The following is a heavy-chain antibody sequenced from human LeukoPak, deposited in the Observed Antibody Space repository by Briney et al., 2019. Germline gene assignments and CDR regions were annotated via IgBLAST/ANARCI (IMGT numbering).Heavy chain of an antibody. J-gene: IGHJ4*02. CDR2: IYYSGTP. CDR1: GVSISSGGYY. CDR3: ARLSSGSYVY. Sequence: SETLSLTCTVSGVSISSGGYYWSWIRQHPGKGLEWIGYIYYSGTPYYNPSLKSRVTISVATSKNQFSLKLSSVTAADTAVYYCARLSSGSYVYWGRGTLVTVPS. D-gene: IGHD3-10*02. V-gene: IGHV4-31*03.